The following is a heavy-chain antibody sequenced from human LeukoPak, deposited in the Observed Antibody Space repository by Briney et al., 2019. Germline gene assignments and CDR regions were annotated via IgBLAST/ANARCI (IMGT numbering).Heavy chain of an antibody. CDR3: ARDCFDSSDYPQTYYYYYMDV. V-gene: IGHV3-21*01. J-gene: IGHJ6*03. D-gene: IGHD3-22*01. CDR1: GFTFSRYS. CDR2: ISSTSTFI. Sequence: GGSLRLSCAASGFTFSRYSMNWVRQAPGKGLEWVASISSTSTFIYSADSVKGRFTISRDTAKNSLFLQMNSLRAEDTAIYYCARDCFDSSDYPQTYYYYYMDVWGKGTTVTVSS.